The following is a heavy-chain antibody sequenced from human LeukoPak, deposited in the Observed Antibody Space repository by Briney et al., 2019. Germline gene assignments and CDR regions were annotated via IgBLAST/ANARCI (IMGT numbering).Heavy chain of an antibody. D-gene: IGHD1-26*01. CDR3: ARGGVGAKAVQH. CDR2: INHSGGT. Sequence: SETLSLTCAVYGGSFSGYYWSWIRQPPGKGLEWIGEINHSGGTNYNPSPKSRVTISVDTSKNQFSLKLSSVTAADTAVYYCARGGVGAKAVQHWGQGTLVTVSS. J-gene: IGHJ1*01. CDR1: GGSFSGYY. V-gene: IGHV4-34*01.